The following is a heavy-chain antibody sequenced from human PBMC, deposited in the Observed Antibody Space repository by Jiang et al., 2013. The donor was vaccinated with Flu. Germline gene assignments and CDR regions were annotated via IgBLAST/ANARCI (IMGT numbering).Heavy chain of an antibody. CDR3: TRGKTTVTLDY. D-gene: IGHD4-11*01. CDR1: GYSFTTYW. V-gene: IGHV5-51*01. J-gene: IGHJ4*02. CDR2: IYPGDSDT. Sequence: KGSGYSFTTYWIGWVRQMPGKGLEWVGLIYPGDSDTRYSPSFQGQVTISADKSISTAYLQWSSLKASDTAMYYCTRGKTTVTLDYWGQGTLVTVSS.